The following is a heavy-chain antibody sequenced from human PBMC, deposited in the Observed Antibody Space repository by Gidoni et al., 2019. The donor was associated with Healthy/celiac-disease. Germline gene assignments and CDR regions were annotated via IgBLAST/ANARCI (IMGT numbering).Heavy chain of an antibody. D-gene: IGHD6-6*01. CDR1: GYTFPIYG. CDR2: ISAYNGNT. J-gene: IGHJ6*03. Sequence: QVQLFQSGAEVKKPGASVKLSCKASGYTFPIYGLSWARQAPGQGLEWMGWISAYNGNTNYAQKLQGRVTMTTDTSTSTAYMELRSLRSDDTAVYYCARVFSSIAARREFSYYYMDVWGKGTTVTVSS. V-gene: IGHV1-18*01. CDR3: ARVFSSIAARREFSYYYMDV.